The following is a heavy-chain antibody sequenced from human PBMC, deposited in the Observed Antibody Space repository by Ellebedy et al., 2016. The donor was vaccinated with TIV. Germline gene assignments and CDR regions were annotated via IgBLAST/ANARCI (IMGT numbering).Heavy chain of an antibody. J-gene: IGHJ4*02. CDR2: ISSSSSTI. CDR1: GFTFSSYE. D-gene: IGHD2-21*02. Sequence: GGSLRLSCAASGFTFSSYEMNWVRQAPGKGLEWVSYISSSSSTIYYADSVKGRFTISRDNAKNSLYLQMNSLRAEDTAVYYCARMVSLCGDCYAPYFDYWGQGTLVTVSS. CDR3: ARMVSLCGDCYAPYFDY. V-gene: IGHV3-48*01.